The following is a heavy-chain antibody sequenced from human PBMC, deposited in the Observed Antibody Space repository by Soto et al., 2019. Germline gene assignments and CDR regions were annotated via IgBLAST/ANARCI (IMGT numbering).Heavy chain of an antibody. V-gene: IGHV3-30*18. J-gene: IGHJ4*02. CDR2: ISYDGSNK. CDR3: AQDGILQPNLSIKGNPIDS. D-gene: IGHD4-4*01. CDR1: GFTFSSYG. Sequence: GGSLRLSCAASGFTFSSYGMHWVRQAPGKGLEWVAVISYDGSNKYYADSVKGRFTISRDNSKNTLYLQMNSLRAEDTAVYYCAQDGILQPNLSIKGNPIDSWGQGTLVTVSS.